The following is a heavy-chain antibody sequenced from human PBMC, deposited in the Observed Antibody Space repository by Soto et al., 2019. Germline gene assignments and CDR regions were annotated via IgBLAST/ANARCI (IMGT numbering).Heavy chain of an antibody. Sequence: QLHLVQSGAVVKKPGASVTVSCSASGYPVTAYYMHWVRQAPGRGLEWMGGINPATGAAKYTQTFQGRVTMTRDTPTSTVFMELSGLTSEDTCVFYCARGGGVGVAGSAAFDMWGQGTLVTVSS. CDR1: GYPVTAYY. V-gene: IGHV1-2*02. CDR2: INPATGAA. D-gene: IGHD3-3*01. J-gene: IGHJ3*02. CDR3: ARGGGVGVAGSAAFDM.